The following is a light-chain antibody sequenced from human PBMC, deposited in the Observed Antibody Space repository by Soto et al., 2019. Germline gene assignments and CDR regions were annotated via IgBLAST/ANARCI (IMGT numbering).Light chain of an antibody. V-gene: IGKV3-20*01. J-gene: IGKJ1*01. CDR2: GAS. CDR3: QQYGSSGT. CDR1: QSVSNNY. Sequence: EIVMTQSPATLSVSPGETASLSGRASQSVSNNYLAWYQQKPGQAPRLLIYGASNRATGIPDRFSGSGSGTDFTLTISRLEPEDFAVYYCQQYGSSGTFGQGTKVDI.